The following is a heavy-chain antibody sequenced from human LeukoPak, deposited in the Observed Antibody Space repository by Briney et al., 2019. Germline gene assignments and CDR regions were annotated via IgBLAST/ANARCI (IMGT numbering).Heavy chain of an antibody. CDR3: AKSDCSNIGCKRLHY. D-gene: IGHD2-2*01. CDR1: GFTFYSYV. Sequence: GGSLRLSCAASGFTFYSYVMSWVRQAPGKGLEWVSAISGSDGNTYYADSVKGRFTISRDNSKNTLYLQMNNLRAEDTAFFYCAKSDCSNIGCKRLHYWGQGTLVTVSS. J-gene: IGHJ4*02. CDR2: ISGSDGNT. V-gene: IGHV3-23*01.